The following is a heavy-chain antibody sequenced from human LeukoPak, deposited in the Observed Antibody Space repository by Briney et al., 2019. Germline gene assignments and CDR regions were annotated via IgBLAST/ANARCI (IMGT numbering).Heavy chain of an antibody. CDR1: GFTFSSYA. CDR3: AKDSAMIVVVIMVY. V-gene: IGHV3-23*01. D-gene: IGHD3-22*01. CDR2: ISGSGGST. J-gene: IGHJ4*02. Sequence: GGSLRLSCAASGFTFSSYAMSWVRQAPGKGLEWVSAISGSGGSTYYADSVKGRFTISRDNSKNTLCLQMNSLRAEDTAVYYCAKDSAMIVVVIMVYWGQGTLVTVSS.